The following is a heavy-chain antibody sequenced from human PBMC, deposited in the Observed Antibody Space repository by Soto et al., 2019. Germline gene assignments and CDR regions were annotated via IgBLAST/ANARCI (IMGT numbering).Heavy chain of an antibody. CDR3: AREMPWPPYYGSGNGWPGFDY. CDR2: IWYDGSNK. D-gene: IGHD3-10*01. CDR1: GFTFSSYG. V-gene: IGHV3-33*01. J-gene: IGHJ4*02. Sequence: GGSLRLSCAASGFTFSSYGMHWVRQAPGKGLEWVAVIWYDGSNKYYADSVKGRFTISRDNSKNTLYLQMNSLRAEDTAVYYCAREMPWPPYYGSGNGWPGFDYWGQGTLVTVSS.